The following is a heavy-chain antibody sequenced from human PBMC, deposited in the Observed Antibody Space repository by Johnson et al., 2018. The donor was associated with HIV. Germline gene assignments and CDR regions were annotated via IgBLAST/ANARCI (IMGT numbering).Heavy chain of an antibody. D-gene: IGHD2-8*02. CDR2: IYSGGST. Sequence: VQLVESGGGLIQPGGSLRLSCAASGLTVSSSYMSWVRQAPGKGLEWVSVIYSGGSTYYTRSVKGRFTMSRDNSKNKLLLQINSLRVEDTAVYYCSRVRVGAFDIWGQGTMVTVSS. CDR3: SRVRVGAFDI. CDR1: GLTVSSSY. V-gene: IGHV3-53*01. J-gene: IGHJ3*02.